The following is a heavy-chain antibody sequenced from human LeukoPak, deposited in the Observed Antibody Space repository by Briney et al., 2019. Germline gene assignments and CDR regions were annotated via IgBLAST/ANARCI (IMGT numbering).Heavy chain of an antibody. CDR1: GFTFSNYA. CDR3: AKDRGEGELHFDY. Sequence: HPGGSLRLSCSASGFTFSNYAMSWVRQAPGKGLDWVSSISGPGGGTYYADSVKGRFTISRDNSKNTLYLQMNSLRAEDTAVYYRAKDRGEGELHFDYWGQGTLVTVSS. CDR2: ISGPGGGT. D-gene: IGHD3-16*01. V-gene: IGHV3-23*01. J-gene: IGHJ4*02.